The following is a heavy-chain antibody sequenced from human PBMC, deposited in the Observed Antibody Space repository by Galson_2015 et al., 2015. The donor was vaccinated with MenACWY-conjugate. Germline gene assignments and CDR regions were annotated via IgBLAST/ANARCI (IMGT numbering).Heavy chain of an antibody. CDR3: AKTRGDSFYFDS. CDR1: GFIFNTYW. CDR2: INPGVSST. Sequence: LRLSGAASGFIFNTYWMHWVRHAPGKGLVCVSRINPGVSSTTYADSVKDRFTISRDNAKNTLYLQMNSLRPEDTAVFHCAKTRGDSFYFDSWGQGTLVTVSS. J-gene: IGHJ4*02. D-gene: IGHD2-21*01. V-gene: IGHV3-74*01.